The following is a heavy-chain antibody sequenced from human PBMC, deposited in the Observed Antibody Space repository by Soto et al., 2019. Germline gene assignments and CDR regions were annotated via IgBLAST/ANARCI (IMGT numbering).Heavy chain of an antibody. CDR1: GFNFNSYW. Sequence: PGGSLKLSCKGSGFNFNSYWIGWVRQVPGKGLEWISAISASGCSTCYAESLKGRFTISDDNSNSTPYLQMSSLKAEDTAVYYCAKASVKLTFQLFDFWGQGTMVTVSS. D-gene: IGHD2-2*01. J-gene: IGHJ4*02. V-gene: IGHV3-23*01. CDR2: ISASGCST. CDR3: AKASVKLTFQLFDF.